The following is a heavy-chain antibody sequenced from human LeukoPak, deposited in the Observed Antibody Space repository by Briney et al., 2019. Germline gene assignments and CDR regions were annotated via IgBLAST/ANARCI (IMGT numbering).Heavy chain of an antibody. CDR3: AREPERGWFDP. CDR2: FDPEDGET. D-gene: IGHD1-14*01. CDR1: GYTLTELS. V-gene: IGHV1-24*01. Sequence: ASVKVSCKVSGYTLTELSMHWVRQAPGKGLEWMGGFDPEDGETIYAQKFQGRVTMTTDTSTSTAYMELRSLRSDDTAVYYCAREPERGWFDPWGQGTLVTVSS. J-gene: IGHJ5*02.